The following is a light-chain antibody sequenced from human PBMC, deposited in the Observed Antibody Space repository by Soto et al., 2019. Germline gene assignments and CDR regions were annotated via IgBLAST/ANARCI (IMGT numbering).Light chain of an antibody. V-gene: IGKV3-20*01. J-gene: IGKJ1*01. CDR2: GAS. CDR1: QSVGSSY. CDR3: QQYGSSPGT. Sequence: EIVLTQSPGTLSLSPGERATLSCRASQSVGSSYLAWYQQKPGQAPMLLIYGASSRATGIPDRFSGSGSGTDFTLTISRLEPEDFAVYYCQQYGSSPGTFGQGTKVEIK.